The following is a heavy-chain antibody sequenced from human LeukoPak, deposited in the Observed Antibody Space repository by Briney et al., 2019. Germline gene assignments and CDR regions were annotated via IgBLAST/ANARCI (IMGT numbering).Heavy chain of an antibody. CDR3: AREGPTDSSSWYGGFYFQH. Sequence: HPGGSLRLSCAASGFTFSSYWMSWVRQAPGKGLEWVANIKQDGSEKYYVDSVKGRFTISRDNAKNSLYLQMNSLRAEDTAVYYCAREGPTDSSSWYGGFYFQHWGQGTLVTVSS. CDR1: GFTFSSYW. J-gene: IGHJ1*01. CDR2: IKQDGSEK. D-gene: IGHD6-13*01. V-gene: IGHV3-7*01.